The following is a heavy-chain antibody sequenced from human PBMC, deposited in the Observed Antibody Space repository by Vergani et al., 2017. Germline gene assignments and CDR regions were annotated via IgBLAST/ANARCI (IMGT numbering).Heavy chain of an antibody. D-gene: IGHD3-10*01. Sequence: QVQLQQWGAGLLKPSETLSLTCAVYGGSFSGYYWSWIRQPPGKGLGWIGEINQSGSTNYNPSLKSRVTISVDTSKNQFSLKLSSVTAADTAVYYCARVGVRGVPFDYWGQGTLVTVSS. CDR3: ARVGVRGVPFDY. V-gene: IGHV4-34*01. CDR2: INQSGST. CDR1: GGSFSGYY. J-gene: IGHJ4*02.